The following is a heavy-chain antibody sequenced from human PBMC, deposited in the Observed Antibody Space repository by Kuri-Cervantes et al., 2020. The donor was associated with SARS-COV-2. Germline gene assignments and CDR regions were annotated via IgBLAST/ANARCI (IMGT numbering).Heavy chain of an antibody. CDR2: ISSSSSYI. D-gene: IGHD1-26*01. J-gene: IGHJ3*02. CDR3: ARWEGATPRDAFDI. V-gene: IGHV3-21*01. Sequence: GGSLRLSCAASGFTFSSYNMNWVRQAPGKGLEWVSSISSSSSYIYYADSVKGRFTISRDNAKNSLYLQMNSLRAEDTAVYYCARWEGATPRDAFDIWGQGTMVTVSS. CDR1: GFTFSSYN.